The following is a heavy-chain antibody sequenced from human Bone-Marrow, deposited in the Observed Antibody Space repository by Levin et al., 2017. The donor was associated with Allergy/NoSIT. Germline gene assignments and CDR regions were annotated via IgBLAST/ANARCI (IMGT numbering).Heavy chain of an antibody. CDR3: AKVVTDYYDSSGYTFDY. Sequence: PGGSLRLSCAASGFTFSSYAMSWVRQAPGKGLEWVSAISGSGGSTYYADSVKGRFTISRDNSKNTLYLQMNSLRAEDTAVYYCAKVVTDYYDSSGYTFDYWGQGALVTVSS. CDR2: ISGSGGST. D-gene: IGHD3-22*01. V-gene: IGHV3-23*01. J-gene: IGHJ4*02. CDR1: GFTFSSYA.